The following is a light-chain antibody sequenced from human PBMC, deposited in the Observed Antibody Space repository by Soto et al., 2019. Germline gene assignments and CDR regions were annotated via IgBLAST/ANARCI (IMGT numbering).Light chain of an antibody. CDR2: GAS. V-gene: IGKV3-15*01. Sequence: EIVMTQSQATLSVSPGERATLSCRASQTVLTNLAWYQQKPGQAPRLLIYGASTRATGIPARFSGSGSGTEFTLTITSLQSEDFAVYYCQQYNNWPITFGQGTRLEIK. CDR3: QQYNNWPIT. J-gene: IGKJ5*01. CDR1: QTVLTN.